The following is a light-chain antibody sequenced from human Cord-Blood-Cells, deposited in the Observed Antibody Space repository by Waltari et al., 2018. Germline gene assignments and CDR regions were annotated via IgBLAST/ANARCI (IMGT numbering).Light chain of an antibody. CDR1: QDISNY. Sequence: DIQMTQSPSSRSASVGDRVTITCQASQDISNYLNWYQQKPGKAPKLLIYDASNLETGVPSRFSGSGSGTDFTFTISSLQPEDIATYYCQQYDNLLPTFGQGTRLEIK. J-gene: IGKJ5*01. V-gene: IGKV1-33*01. CDR2: DAS. CDR3: QQYDNLLPT.